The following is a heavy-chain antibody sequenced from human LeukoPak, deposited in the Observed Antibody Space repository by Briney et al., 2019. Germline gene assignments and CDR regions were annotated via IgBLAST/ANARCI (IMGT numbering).Heavy chain of an antibody. CDR2: ISGSGTTI. CDR3: ARAYGTFDY. Sequence: GGSLRLSCAASGFTFASYTMNWVRQAPGKGLEWVSYISGSGTTIYYADSLKGRFTISRDSVKNSLYLQMNSLRAEDTAVYYCARAYGTFDYWGQGTLVTVSS. V-gene: IGHV3-48*01. D-gene: IGHD1-14*01. CDR1: GFTFASYT. J-gene: IGHJ4*02.